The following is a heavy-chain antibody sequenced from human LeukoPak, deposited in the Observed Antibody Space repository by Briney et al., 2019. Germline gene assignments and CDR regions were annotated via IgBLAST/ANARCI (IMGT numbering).Heavy chain of an antibody. D-gene: IGHD5-18*01. V-gene: IGHV4-59*11. CDR1: GGSISSHY. Sequence: SETLSLTCTVSGGSISSHYWSWIRQPPGKGLEWISYLFDSVNTKDNPSLQSRLTLSADTSKNQFSLRLSSVTAADTAVYYCATIKRGSIFGYFDFWGQGIKVTVSS. CDR3: ATIKRGSIFGYFDF. J-gene: IGHJ4*02. CDR2: LFDSVNT.